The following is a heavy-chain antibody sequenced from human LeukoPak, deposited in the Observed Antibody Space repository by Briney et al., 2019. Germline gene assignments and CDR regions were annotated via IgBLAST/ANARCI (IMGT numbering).Heavy chain of an antibody. CDR1: GFTFSSYG. CDR2: IRYDGSNK. Sequence: GGSLRLSCAASGFTFSSYGMHWVRQAPGKGLEWVAFIRYDGSNKYYADSVKGRFTISRDNSKNTLYLQMNSLRAEDTAVYYCARAVGGYSYATLTNYYYMDVWGKGTTVTISS. CDR3: ARAVGGYSYATLTNYYYMDV. V-gene: IGHV3-30*02. J-gene: IGHJ6*03. D-gene: IGHD5-18*01.